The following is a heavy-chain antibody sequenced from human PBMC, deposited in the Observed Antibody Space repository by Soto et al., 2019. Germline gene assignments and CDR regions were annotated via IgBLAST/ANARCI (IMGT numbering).Heavy chain of an antibody. CDR3: ARDFDGSGSYFTDY. J-gene: IGHJ4*02. CDR1: GYSFTSTG. Sequence: QVQLVQSGAEVKKPGASVKVSCKASGYSFTSTGICWVRQAPGQGPEWMGWTSTFNGEAKYAQKLQGRVTMTTDTSTTTAYMELRSLTSDYTAVYYCARDFDGSGSYFTDYWGQGTLVTVAS. V-gene: IGHV1-18*01. CDR2: TSTFNGEA. D-gene: IGHD3-10*01.